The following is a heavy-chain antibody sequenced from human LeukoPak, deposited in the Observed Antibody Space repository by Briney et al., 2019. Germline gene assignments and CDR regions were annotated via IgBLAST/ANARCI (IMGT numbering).Heavy chain of an antibody. V-gene: IGHV3-7*01. CDR1: GFTFSGYW. CDR2: IKQDGSEK. D-gene: IGHD3-22*01. J-gene: IGHJ3*02. Sequence: PGGSLRLSCAAAGFTFSGYWMSWVRQAPGKGLEWVANIKQDGSEKYYVDSVKGRFTISRDNAKNSLYLQMNSLRAEDTAVYYCARVGSGYYYGVAFDIWGQGTMVTVSS. CDR3: ARVGSGYYYGVAFDI.